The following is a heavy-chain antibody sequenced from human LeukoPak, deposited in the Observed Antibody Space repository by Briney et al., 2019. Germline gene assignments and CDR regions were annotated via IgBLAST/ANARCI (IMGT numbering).Heavy chain of an antibody. CDR2: IYSSGNT. V-gene: IGHV4-59*01. CDR1: GGSISSYY. J-gene: IGHJ4*02. D-gene: IGHD1-20*01. Sequence: PSETLSLTCTVSGGSISSYYWSWIRQPPGKGLEWIAYIYSSGNTNYNPSLKSRVTISVDTSKTNFSLKLSSVTAADTAVYYCARGSYNWNPALDYWGQGTLVTVSS. CDR3: ARGSYNWNPALDY.